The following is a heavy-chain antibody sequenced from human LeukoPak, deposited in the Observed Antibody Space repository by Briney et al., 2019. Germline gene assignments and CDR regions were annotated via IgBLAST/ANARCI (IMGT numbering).Heavy chain of an antibody. Sequence: SGGSLRLSCAASGFTFSSYGMHWVRQAPGKGLEWVAFIRYDGSNKYYADSVKGRFTISRDNSKNTLYLQMNSLRAEDTAVYYCARVYSSSSGKAFDCWGQGTLVTVSS. D-gene: IGHD6-6*01. V-gene: IGHV3-30*02. CDR2: IRYDGSNK. J-gene: IGHJ4*02. CDR3: ARVYSSSSGKAFDC. CDR1: GFTFSSYG.